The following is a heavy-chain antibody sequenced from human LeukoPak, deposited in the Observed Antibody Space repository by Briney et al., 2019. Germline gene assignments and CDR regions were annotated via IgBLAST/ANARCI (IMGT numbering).Heavy chain of an antibody. J-gene: IGHJ3*02. D-gene: IGHD3-22*01. CDR1: GGSISSYY. Sequence: SETLSLTCTVAGGSISSYYWSWIRQPPGKGLEWIGYIYYSGSTNYNPSLKSRVTISVDTSKNQFSLKLSSVTAADTAVYYCPRVYHDWAFDIGGQGTMVTVSS. CDR3: PRVYHDWAFDI. CDR2: IYYSGST. V-gene: IGHV4-59*01.